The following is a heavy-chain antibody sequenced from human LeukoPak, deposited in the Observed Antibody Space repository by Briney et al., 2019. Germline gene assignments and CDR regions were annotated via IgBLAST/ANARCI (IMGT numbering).Heavy chain of an antibody. Sequence: SETLSLTCAVSGYSISSSYYWGWIRQPPGKGLEWIGSIYYSGSTYYNPSLKSRVTISVDTSKNQFSLKLSSVTAADTAVYYCASLRYVAQPHFDYWGQGTLVTVSS. CDR2: IYYSGST. V-gene: IGHV4-38-2*01. D-gene: IGHD5-12*01. CDR3: ASLRYVAQPHFDY. J-gene: IGHJ4*02. CDR1: GYSISSSYY.